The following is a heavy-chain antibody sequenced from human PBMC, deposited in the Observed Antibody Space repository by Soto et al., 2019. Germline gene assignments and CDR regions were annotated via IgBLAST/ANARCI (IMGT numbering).Heavy chain of an antibody. CDR1: GFRFSSYG. D-gene: IGHD3-10*01. J-gene: IGHJ4*02. CDR3: TRVLLGGYYGSDFDF. V-gene: IGHV3-21*01. CDR2: ICSGSSFI. Sequence: EVLLVGSGGGPVKPGGSLRLSCTASGFRFSSYGMNWVRQAPGKGLEWVSAICSGSSFIYYEDSVKGRFTISRDNAKNSLYLQMHNLRADDTDISYCTRVLLGGYYGSDFDFWGQGTQVTVSS.